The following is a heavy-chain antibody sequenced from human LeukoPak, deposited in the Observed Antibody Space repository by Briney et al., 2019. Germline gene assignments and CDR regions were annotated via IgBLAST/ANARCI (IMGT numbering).Heavy chain of an antibody. CDR2: IKQDGSEK. Sequence: PGGSLRLSCAASGFTFSSYAMSWVRQAPGKGLEWVANIKQDGSEKYYVDSVKGRFTISRDNAKNSLYLQMNSLRAEDTAVYYCARTPEGDLVAYFDLWGRGTLVTVSS. V-gene: IGHV3-7*03. J-gene: IGHJ2*01. CDR1: GFTFSSYA. CDR3: ARTPEGDLVAYFDL. D-gene: IGHD2-21*02.